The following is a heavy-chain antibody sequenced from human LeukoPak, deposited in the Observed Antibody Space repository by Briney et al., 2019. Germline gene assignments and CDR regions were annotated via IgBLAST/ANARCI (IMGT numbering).Heavy chain of an antibody. CDR2: MYYRGST. D-gene: IGHD6-13*01. V-gene: IGHV4-34*01. J-gene: IGHJ5*02. CDR3: ARHSRLPHSSGFDP. Sequence: SETLSLTCAVYGGSFSGYSWGWIRQPPGKGLEWIGSMYYRGSTYHNPSLKSRVTISVDTSKNQFSLKLSSVTAADTAVYYCARHSRLPHSSGFDPWGQGTLVTVSS. CDR1: GGSFSGYS.